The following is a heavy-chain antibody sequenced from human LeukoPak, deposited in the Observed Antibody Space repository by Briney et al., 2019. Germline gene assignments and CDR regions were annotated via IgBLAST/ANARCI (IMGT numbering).Heavy chain of an antibody. CDR3: ARDFYYGSGSYYRSWFDP. V-gene: IGHV1-2*02. D-gene: IGHD3-10*01. J-gene: IGHJ5*02. Sequence: ASVKVSRKASGYTFTGYYMHWVRQAPGQGLEWMGWINPNSGGTNYAQKFQGRVTMTRDTSISTAYMELSRLRSDDTAVSYCARDFYYGSGSYYRSWFDPWGQGTLVTVSS. CDR1: GYTFTGYY. CDR2: INPNSGGT.